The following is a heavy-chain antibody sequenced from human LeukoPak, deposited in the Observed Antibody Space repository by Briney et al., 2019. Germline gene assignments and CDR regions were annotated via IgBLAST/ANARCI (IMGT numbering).Heavy chain of an antibody. D-gene: IGHD3-22*01. CDR3: ARGHYYDSSGYYLSWFDP. J-gene: IGHJ5*02. V-gene: IGHV1-18*01. CDR2: ISPYNGNT. Sequence: ASVKVSCKASGYSFPSYGISWVRQAPGQGPEWMGWISPYNGNTNYAQKLQGRVTMTTDTSTSTAYMELRSLRSDDTAMYYCARGHYYDSSGYYLSWFDPWGQGTLVTVSS. CDR1: GYSFPSYG.